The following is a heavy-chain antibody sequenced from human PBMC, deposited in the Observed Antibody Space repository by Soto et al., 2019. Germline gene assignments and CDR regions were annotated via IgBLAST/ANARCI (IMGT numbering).Heavy chain of an antibody. V-gene: IGHV6-1*01. CDR2: TYYRPKWYN. CDR1: GDSVSSNSAA. Sequence: SQTLSLTCAISGDSVSSNSAAWNWIRQSPSRGLEWLGRTYYRPKWYNDYAVSVKSRITINPDTSKNQFSLQLNSVTPEDTAVYYCAREGHIVVVTATDAFDIWGQGTMVTVSS. CDR3: AREGHIVVVTATDAFDI. D-gene: IGHD2-21*02. J-gene: IGHJ3*02.